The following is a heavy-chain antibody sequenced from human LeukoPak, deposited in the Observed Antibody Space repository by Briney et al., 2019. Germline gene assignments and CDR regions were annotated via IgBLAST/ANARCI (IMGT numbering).Heavy chain of an antibody. CDR3: AAYDFWSGYYRGFEY. D-gene: IGHD3-3*01. CDR1: GGSLSSYY. V-gene: IGHV4-4*07. Sequence: SETLSLTCTVSGGSLSSYYWSWIRQPAGKGLEWIGRIYTSGSTNYNPSLKSRVTMSVDTSKDQSSLKLSSVTAADTAVYYCAAYDFWSGYYRGFEYWGQGTLVTVSS. CDR2: IYTSGST. J-gene: IGHJ4*02.